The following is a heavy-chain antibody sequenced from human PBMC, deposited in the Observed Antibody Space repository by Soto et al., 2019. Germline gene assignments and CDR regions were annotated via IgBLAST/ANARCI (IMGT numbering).Heavy chain of an antibody. CDR1: GFTFSSYW. CDR3: SSGYSPWYFDY. V-gene: IGHV3-7*03. D-gene: IGHD3-22*01. J-gene: IGHJ4*02. Sequence: PGGSLRLSCAASGFTFSSYWMSWFRQAPGKGLEWVANIKQDGSEKYYVDSVKGRFTISRDNAKNSLYLQMNSLRAEDTAVYYCSSGYSPWYFDYWGQGTLVTVSS. CDR2: IKQDGSEK.